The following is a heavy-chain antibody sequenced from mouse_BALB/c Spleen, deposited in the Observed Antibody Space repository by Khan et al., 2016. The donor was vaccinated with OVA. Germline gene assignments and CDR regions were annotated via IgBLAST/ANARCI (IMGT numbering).Heavy chain of an antibody. CDR1: GYSITSDYA. V-gene: IGHV3-2*02. J-gene: IGHJ2*01. Sequence: EVKLEESGPGLVKPSQSLSLTCTVTGYSITSDYAWNWIRQFPGNKLEWMGFISYSGNTNYKPSIKSRITITRDTSKNQFFLQLNSVTTDYTATYYCARVYGGDFDYWGQGTTLTVSS. D-gene: IGHD1-1*01. CDR3: ARVYGGDFDY. CDR2: ISYSGNT.